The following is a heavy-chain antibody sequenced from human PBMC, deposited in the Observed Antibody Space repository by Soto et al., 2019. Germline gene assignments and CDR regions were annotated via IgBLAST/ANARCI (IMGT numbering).Heavy chain of an antibody. CDR1: GFSFSDYY. CDR3: ARAQRYYYPSAGFAM. CDR2: VSSGSTYT. Sequence: QVYLVESGGGLVKPGGSLRLSCVASGFSFSDYYMIWIRQAPGKGLEWVSYVSSGSTYTNYADSVKGRFTISRDDAKKSLYLQMNSLRAEDTAVYYCARAQRYYYPSAGFAMWGQGTMVTVSS. V-gene: IGHV3-11*05. J-gene: IGHJ3*01. D-gene: IGHD3-10*01.